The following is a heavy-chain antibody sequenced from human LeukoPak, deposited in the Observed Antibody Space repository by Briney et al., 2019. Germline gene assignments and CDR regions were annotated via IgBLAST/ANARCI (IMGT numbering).Heavy chain of an antibody. CDR1: GFTFSSYA. CDR2: ISGSGGST. D-gene: IGHD3-10*01. CDR3: AKAYFYGSGTPGRGIDY. Sequence: GGSLRLSCAASGFTFSSYAMSWVRQAPGKGLEWVSAISGSGGSTYYTDFVKGRFTISRDNSKNTLYLQMNSLRAGDTAVYYCAKAYFYGSGTPGRGIDYWGQGTLVTVSS. J-gene: IGHJ4*02. V-gene: IGHV3-23*01.